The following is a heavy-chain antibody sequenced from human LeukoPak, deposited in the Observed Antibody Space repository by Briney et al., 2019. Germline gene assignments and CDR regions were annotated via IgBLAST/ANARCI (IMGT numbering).Heavy chain of an antibody. CDR1: GGSISSYY. V-gene: IGHV4-59*08. Sequence: SETLSLTCTVSGGSISSYYWSWIRQPPGKGLEWIGYIYYSGSTNYNPSLKSRLTISVDTSKNQLSLKLRSVTAADTAVYYCARSAQLLSFDYWGQGTLVTVSS. CDR2: IYYSGST. CDR3: ARSAQLLSFDY. D-gene: IGHD2-2*01. J-gene: IGHJ4*02.